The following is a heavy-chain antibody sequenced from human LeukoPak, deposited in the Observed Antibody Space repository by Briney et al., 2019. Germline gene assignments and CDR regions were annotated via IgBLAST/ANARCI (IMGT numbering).Heavy chain of an antibody. V-gene: IGHV6-1*01. CDR2: TYYRSKWYN. CDR1: GDSVSSNSAA. Sequence: SQTLSLTCGISGDSVSSNSAAWNCIRRSPSRGLEWLGRTYYRSKWYNDSAVSVKSRITLNPDTSKNQFSLQLNSVTPEDTAVYYCARGDWYFDLWGPGTLVTVSS. J-gene: IGHJ2*01. CDR3: ARGDWYFDL.